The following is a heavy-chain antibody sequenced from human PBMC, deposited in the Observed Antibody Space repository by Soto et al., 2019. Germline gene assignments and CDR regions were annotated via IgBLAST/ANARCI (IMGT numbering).Heavy chain of an antibody. CDR3: ARLDLTYYFDY. D-gene: IGHD3-3*01. V-gene: IGHV4-61*01. J-gene: IGHJ4*02. Sequence: PSETLSLTCSVSGGSVSSVNDYWSWIRQPPGKGLEWIGSIYHSGITNYNPSLKSRVTISLDTSKNQCSLTLTSVTAADTAVHYWARLDLTYYFDYWGQGTPVTVSS. CDR2: IYHSGIT. CDR1: GGSVSSVNDY.